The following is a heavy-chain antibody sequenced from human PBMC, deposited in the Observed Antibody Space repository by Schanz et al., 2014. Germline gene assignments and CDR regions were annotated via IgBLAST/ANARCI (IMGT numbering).Heavy chain of an antibody. CDR2: FKSNVDGGTT. Sequence: EVQLVESGGGLIQPGGSLRLSCAVSGFTVNTNYMSWVRQAPGKGLEWVGRFKSNVDGGTTDYAAPVKGRFTISRDDSKNTLSLQMSSLKTEDTAVYYCTDGSARWGQGTLVTVSS. CDR1: GFTVNTNY. D-gene: IGHD3-22*01. J-gene: IGHJ4*02. V-gene: IGHV3-15*01. CDR3: TDGSAR.